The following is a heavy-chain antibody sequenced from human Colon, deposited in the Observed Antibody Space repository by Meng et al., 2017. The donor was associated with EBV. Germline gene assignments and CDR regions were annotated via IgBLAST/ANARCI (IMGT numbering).Heavy chain of an antibody. CDR2: ISQSGSS. D-gene: IGHD1-26*01. CDR1: GGSISSTNW. J-gene: IGHJ1*01. Sequence: VPLEESGPGLVKLSGTLSLTCVVSGGSISSTNWWSWIRQPPGKGLEWIGEISQSGSSNYNPSLKSRVTMSLDKFKNHFFLNLSSVSAADTAVYYCAREDGSIGFTPAGQWGQGTLVTVSS. V-gene: IGHV4-4*02. CDR3: AREDGSIGFTPAGQ.